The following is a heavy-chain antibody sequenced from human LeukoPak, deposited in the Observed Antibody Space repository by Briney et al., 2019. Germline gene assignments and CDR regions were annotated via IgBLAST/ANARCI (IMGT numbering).Heavy chain of an antibody. V-gene: IGHV1-2*02. CDR1: GYTFTGYY. D-gene: IGHD5-24*01. J-gene: IGHJ6*02. Sequence: ASVKVSCKASGYTFTGYYMHWVRQAPGQGLEWMGWINPNSGGTNYAQKFQGRVTMTRDTSISTAYMELSRLRSDDTAVYYCAREGVWRDGYNRGRSLNYYYYGMDVWGQGTTVTVSS. CDR2: INPNSGGT. CDR3: AREGVWRDGYNRGRSLNYYYYGMDV.